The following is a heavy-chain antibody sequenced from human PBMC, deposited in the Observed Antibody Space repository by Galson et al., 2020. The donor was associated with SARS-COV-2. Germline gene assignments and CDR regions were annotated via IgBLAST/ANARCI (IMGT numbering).Heavy chain of an antibody. V-gene: IGHV4-4*07. CDR3: ARGTYYDFWSGLYTPPAEYCHH. D-gene: IGHD3-3*01. Sequence: SQTITLTCTVSGGTISSYYWSWIRQPAGKGLEWIGRIYTSGSTNSNPSLKSRVTMSVDTSKNQFSLKLSSVTAADTAVYYCARGTYYDFWSGLYTPPAEYCHHWVQCTLVTVSS. J-gene: IGHJ1*01. CDR2: IYTSGST. CDR1: GGTISSYY.